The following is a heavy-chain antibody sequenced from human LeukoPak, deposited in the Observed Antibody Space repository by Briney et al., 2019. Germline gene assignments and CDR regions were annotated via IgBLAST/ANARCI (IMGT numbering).Heavy chain of an antibody. Sequence: GGSLRLSCAASGFTFSSYSMNWVRQAPGKGLEWVSSISSSSSYIYYADSVKGRFTISRDNAKNSLYLQMNSLRAEDTAVYYCAREGVPAASGAFDIWGQGTMVTVSS. V-gene: IGHV3-21*01. CDR2: ISSSSSYI. CDR1: GFTFSSYS. CDR3: AREGVPAASGAFDI. D-gene: IGHD2-2*01. J-gene: IGHJ3*02.